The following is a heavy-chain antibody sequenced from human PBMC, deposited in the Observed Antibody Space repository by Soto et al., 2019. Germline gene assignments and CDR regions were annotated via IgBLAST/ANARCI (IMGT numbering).Heavy chain of an antibody. CDR3: AKDREGKNYYGMDV. CDR1: GFTFSTYG. CDR2: ISDDGSKK. V-gene: IGHV3-30*18. J-gene: IGHJ6*02. D-gene: IGHD1-26*01. Sequence: QVQLVESGGGVAQPGRSLRLSCAASGFTFSTYGMHWVRQAPGKGMEWVAVISDDGSKKNYVDSVKGRFTISRDNSKNTLYLQMNSLRAEDTAVHYCAKDREGKNYYGMDVWGQGTTVTVSS.